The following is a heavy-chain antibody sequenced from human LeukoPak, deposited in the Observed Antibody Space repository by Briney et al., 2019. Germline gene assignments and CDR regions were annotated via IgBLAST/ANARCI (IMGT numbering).Heavy chain of an antibody. J-gene: IGHJ5*02. Sequence: PGGSLRLSCAASGFTFSSYSMNWVRQAPEKGLEWVSSISSSSSYIYYADSVKGRFTISRDNAKNSLYLQMNSLRAEDTAVYYCARVAIAAPFDPWGQGTLVTVSS. CDR1: GFTFSSYS. CDR2: ISSSSSYI. D-gene: IGHD6-6*01. V-gene: IGHV3-21*01. CDR3: ARVAIAAPFDP.